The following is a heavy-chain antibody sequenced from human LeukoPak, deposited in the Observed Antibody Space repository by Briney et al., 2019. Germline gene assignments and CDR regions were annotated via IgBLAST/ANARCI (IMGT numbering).Heavy chain of an antibody. D-gene: IGHD6-19*01. CDR2: IYSGGST. CDR1: GFTVSSNY. J-gene: IGHJ4*02. CDR3: ARVYSSGWYYYDY. V-gene: IGHV3-53*01. Sequence: GGSLRLSCAASGFTVSSNYMSWVRQAPGKGLEWVSVIYSGGSTYYADSVKGRFTISRDNSKNTLYLQMNSLRAEDTAVYYCARVYSSGWYYYDYWGQGTLVTVSS.